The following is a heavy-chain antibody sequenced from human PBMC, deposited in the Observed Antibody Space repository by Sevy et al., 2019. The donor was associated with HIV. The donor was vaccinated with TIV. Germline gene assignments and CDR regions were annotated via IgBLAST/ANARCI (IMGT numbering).Heavy chain of an antibody. CDR1: GFTFSSYG. CDR3: ARDDCSSTSCYRSPSDPFYYYYYGMDV. D-gene: IGHD2-2*02. CDR2: IWYDGSNK. Sequence: GGSRLSCAASGFTFSSYGMHWVRQAPGKGLEWVAVIWYDGSNKYYADSVKGRFTISRDNSKNTLYLQMNSLRAEDTVVYYCARDDCSSTSCYRSPSDPFYYYYYGMDVWGQGTTVTVSS. V-gene: IGHV3-33*01. J-gene: IGHJ6*02.